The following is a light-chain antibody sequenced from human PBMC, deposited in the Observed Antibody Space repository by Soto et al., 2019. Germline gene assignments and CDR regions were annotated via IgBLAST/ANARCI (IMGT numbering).Light chain of an antibody. J-gene: IGKJ5*01. Sequence: DIQMTQSPSSLSASVGDRVTIICQASQDITNYLNWYQQKPGKAPKLLIYDASNLETGVPSRFSESGSATHFSFTISSLQPEDIATYYCQQFDNVPFTFGQGTRLEMK. CDR3: QQFDNVPFT. CDR2: DAS. V-gene: IGKV1-33*01. CDR1: QDITNY.